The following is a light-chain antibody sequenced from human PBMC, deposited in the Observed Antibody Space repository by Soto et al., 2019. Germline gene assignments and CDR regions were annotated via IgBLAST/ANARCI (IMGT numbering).Light chain of an antibody. CDR1: RSVSSN. V-gene: IGKV3-15*01. CDR2: DAS. CDR3: QEYNNWPRT. J-gene: IGKJ1*01. Sequence: IVMTQSPATLSVSPGERATLSCRASRSVSSNLAWYQQKPGQAPRLLIYDASTRATGIPARFSGSGSGTEFTLTISSLQSEDFALYYCQEYNNWPRTVGPGTKVDIK.